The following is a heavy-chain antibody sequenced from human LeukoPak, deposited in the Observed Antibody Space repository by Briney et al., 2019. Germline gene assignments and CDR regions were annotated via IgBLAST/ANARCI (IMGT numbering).Heavy chain of an antibody. CDR3: ARDRYGGNSGEFDY. V-gene: IGHV4-59*01. CDR2: IYYSGTT. J-gene: IGHJ4*02. Sequence: SETLSLTCTVSGGSISSYYWSWLRQPPGKGLEWIGYIYYSGTTNYNPTLTSRVTILVDTSKNQFSLKLSSVTAADTAVYYCARDRYGGNSGEFDYWGQGTLVTVSS. D-gene: IGHD4-23*01. CDR1: GGSISSYY.